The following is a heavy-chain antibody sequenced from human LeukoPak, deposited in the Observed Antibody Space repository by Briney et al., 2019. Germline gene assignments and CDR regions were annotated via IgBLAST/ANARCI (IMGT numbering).Heavy chain of an antibody. CDR3: ARGSFLGSGTYYNPFDY. CDR1: GFSLRDYA. Sequence: GGSLRLSCAASGFSLRDYAMTWVRQAPGKGLVWVSRINTDGSSTNYADSVKGRFTISGDNAKNTLSLQMNSLRAEDTAVYYCARGSFLGSGTYYNPFDYWGQGTPVTVSS. V-gene: IGHV3-74*01. CDR2: INTDGSST. J-gene: IGHJ4*02. D-gene: IGHD3-10*01.